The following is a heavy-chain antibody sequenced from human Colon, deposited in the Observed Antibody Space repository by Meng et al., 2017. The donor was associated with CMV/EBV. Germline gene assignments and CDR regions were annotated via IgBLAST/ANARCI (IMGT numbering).Heavy chain of an antibody. CDR2: IGTGGDT. V-gene: IGHV3-47*01. CDR1: GFAFSSYA. CDR3: ASFGVKTFGGNYYYGMDV. Sequence: GESLKISCAASGFAFSSYALHWVRRAPGKGLEWVSAIGTGGDTYYADSVMGRFTISRDNAKKSLYLQMNSLIAEDMAVYYCASFGVKTFGGNYYYGMDVWGQGTTVTVSS. D-gene: IGHD3-3*01. J-gene: IGHJ6*02.